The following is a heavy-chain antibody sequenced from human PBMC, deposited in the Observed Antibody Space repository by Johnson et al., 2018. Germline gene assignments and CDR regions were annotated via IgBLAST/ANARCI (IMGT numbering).Heavy chain of an antibody. D-gene: IGHD1-26*01. CDR3: AKAVGSGYDDMDV. Sequence: QVQLQESGPGLVKXSESLSLXCTVSGGSITDDYWIWIRQPPGKGLEWIGYISYSGNTKYNPSLDSQVTISVDTSKTQFSLRLSSVTAADTAIYYCAKAVGSGYDDMDVWGKGTTVTVSS. V-gene: IGHV4-59*01. CDR2: ISYSGNT. CDR1: GGSITDDY. J-gene: IGHJ6*03.